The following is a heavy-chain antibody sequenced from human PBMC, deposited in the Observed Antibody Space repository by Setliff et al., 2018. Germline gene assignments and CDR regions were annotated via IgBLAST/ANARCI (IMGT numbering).Heavy chain of an antibody. V-gene: IGHV1-46*01. CDR3: ARGGIGFSEITIFGVALYWFDP. D-gene: IGHD3-3*01. CDR1: GYTFTRYY. CDR2: INPSGGST. J-gene: IGHJ5*02. Sequence: RASVKVSCKASGYTFTRYYMHWVRQAPGQGLEWMGIINPSGGSTSYAQKFQGRVTMTRDTSTSTVYMELSSLRSEDTAVYYCARGGIGFSEITIFGVALYWFDPWGQGTLVTVSS.